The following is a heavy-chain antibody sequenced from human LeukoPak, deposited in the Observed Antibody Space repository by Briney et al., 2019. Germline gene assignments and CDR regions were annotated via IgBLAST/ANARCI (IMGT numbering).Heavy chain of an antibody. CDR3: ASQTRQYYYDSSGYYYDAFDI. Sequence: SETLSLTCAVYGWSFSGYYWSWIRQPPGKGLEWIGEINHSGSTNYNPSLKRRVTISVDTSKTQFSLKLSSVTAADTAVYYCASQTRQYYYDSSGYYYDAFDIWGQGTMVTVSS. V-gene: IGHV4-34*01. CDR2: INHSGST. J-gene: IGHJ3*02. D-gene: IGHD3-22*01. CDR1: GWSFSGYY.